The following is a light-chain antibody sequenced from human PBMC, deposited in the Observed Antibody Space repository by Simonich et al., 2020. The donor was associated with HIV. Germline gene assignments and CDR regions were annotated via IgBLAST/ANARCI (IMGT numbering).Light chain of an antibody. CDR3: QQYYSTPLT. CDR2: WAS. CDR1: PSVLYSSNNKNY. V-gene: IGKV4-1*01. J-gene: IGKJ4*01. Sequence: DIVMTQAPDSLAVSLGERATINCKSTPSVLYSSNNKNYLAWYQQKPGPPPKLLIYWASTRESGVPDRFSGRGSGTDFTLTITSLQAEDVAVYFCQQYYSTPLTFGGGTKVEIK.